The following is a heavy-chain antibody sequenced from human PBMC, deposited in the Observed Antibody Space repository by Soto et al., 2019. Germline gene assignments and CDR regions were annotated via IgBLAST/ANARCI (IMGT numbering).Heavy chain of an antibody. CDR2: ISHDGSNK. V-gene: IGHV3-30*18. D-gene: IGHD6-13*01. Sequence: QVQLVESGGGVVQPGRSLRLSCAASGFTFSSYGMHWVRQAPGKGLEWVSVISHDGSNKYYADSVKGRFTISRDNSKNMLYLQMNSLRAEDTAVYYCAKGDRIAAAGHFDYWGQGTLVTVSS. CDR3: AKGDRIAAAGHFDY. CDR1: GFTFSSYG. J-gene: IGHJ4*02.